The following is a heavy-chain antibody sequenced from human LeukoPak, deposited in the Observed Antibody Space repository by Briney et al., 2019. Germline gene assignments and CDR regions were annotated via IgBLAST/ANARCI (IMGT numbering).Heavy chain of an antibody. V-gene: IGHV3-49*04. Sequence: PGRSLRLSCTVSGFTFGDHAMSWVRQAPGKGLEWVGFIRSRTYGGTTEYAACVKGRFIISRDDSTSIAYLQMNSLKTEDTAVYYCTRGPIQLWLYHGMDVWGQGTTVTVSS. D-gene: IGHD5-18*01. CDR1: GFTFGDHA. CDR2: IRSRTYGGTT. CDR3: TRGPIQLWLYHGMDV. J-gene: IGHJ6*02.